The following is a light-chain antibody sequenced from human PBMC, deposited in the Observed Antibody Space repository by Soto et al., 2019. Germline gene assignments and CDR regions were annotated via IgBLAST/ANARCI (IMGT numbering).Light chain of an antibody. CDR2: DAS. CDR1: QGIGDT. CDR3: QQRSNWPPSIT. V-gene: IGKV3-11*01. J-gene: IGKJ5*01. Sequence: EVVMTQSPATLSVSPGEGVTLSCRASQGIGDTLAWYQQKPGQAPRLLIYDASDRAPGIPARFSGSGSATDFTLTINNLEPEDFAVYYCQQRSNWPPSITFGQGTRLEIK.